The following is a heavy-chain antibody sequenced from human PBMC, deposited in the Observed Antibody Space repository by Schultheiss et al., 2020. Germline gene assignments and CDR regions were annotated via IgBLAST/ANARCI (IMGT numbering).Heavy chain of an antibody. J-gene: IGHJ6*02. D-gene: IGHD6-6*01. Sequence: SETLSLTCDVSGYSISSGYYWGWIRQSPGKGLEWIGSIYHTGSTSYNPSLNSRVTISVDKSKNQFSLKLSSVTAADTAVYYCARDHGYSSSPGGMDVWGQGTTVTVSS. V-gene: IGHV4-38-2*02. CDR2: IYHTGST. CDR3: ARDHGYSSSPGGMDV. CDR1: GYSISSGYY.